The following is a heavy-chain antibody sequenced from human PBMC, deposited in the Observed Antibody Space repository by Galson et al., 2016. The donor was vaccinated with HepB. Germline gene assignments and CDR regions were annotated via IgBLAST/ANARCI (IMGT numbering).Heavy chain of an antibody. CDR3: ARGTPSVLAY. CDR1: GFTFSSYW. Sequence: SLRLSCAASGFTFSSYWMSWVRQAPGKGLEWVANINQEGSEKNYVDSVKGRFTISRDNAKNPLYLQMNSLRAEDTAVYYCARGTPSVLAYWGQGTLVTVSS. CDR2: INQEGSEK. D-gene: IGHD2-2*01. V-gene: IGHV3-7*01. J-gene: IGHJ4*02.